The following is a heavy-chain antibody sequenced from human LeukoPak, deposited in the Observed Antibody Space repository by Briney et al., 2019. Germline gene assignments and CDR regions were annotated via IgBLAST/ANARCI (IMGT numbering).Heavy chain of an antibody. CDR1: GGYIITSGHY. J-gene: IGHJ6*02. Sequence: PSETLSLTCTVSGGYIITSGHYWGWIRQPPGKGLEWIGRIDIGGATYYKPSLRSRVTMSVDMAKGQFSLKLTSVTAADTAKYYCAMSTSKWYGDAYYYYGMDVWGLGTTVIVSS. CDR3: AMSTSKWYGDAYYYYGMDV. CDR2: IDIGGAT. V-gene: IGHV4-39*07. D-gene: IGHD3-10*01.